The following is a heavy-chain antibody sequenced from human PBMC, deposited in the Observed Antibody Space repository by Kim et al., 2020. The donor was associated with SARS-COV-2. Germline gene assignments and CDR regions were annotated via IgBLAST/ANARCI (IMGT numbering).Heavy chain of an antibody. V-gene: IGHV3-30*18. CDR2: ISYGVGSE. J-gene: IGHJ6*02. CDR3: AKDVDTPGGYYGMDV. Sequence: GGSLRLSCGASGFTFSSYGMHWVRQAPGKGLEWVAVISYGVGSEYYADSVKGRFTISRDNSKNTLYLQMNSLRAEDTAVYYCAKDVDTPGGYYGMDVWGQGTTVTVSS. D-gene: IGHD5-18*01. CDR1: GFTFSSYG.